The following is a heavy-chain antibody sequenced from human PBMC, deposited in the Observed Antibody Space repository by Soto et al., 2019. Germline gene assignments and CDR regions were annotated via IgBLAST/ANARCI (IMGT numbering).Heavy chain of an antibody. D-gene: IGHD3-9*01. J-gene: IGHJ5*02. CDR1: SASISSAESF. CDR3: ARQRTVYFARPGDWLDP. V-gene: IGHV4-30-4*01. Sequence: QVQLQESCPGLVTPSQTLSLTCTVSSASISSAESFWSWILQPPGQCLEWIGYIYYSGNIFYNPSLESRVPLSVDTSQTQFSLKLTSVTAADTAVYYCARQRTVYFARPGDWLDPWGEGTLVTVSS. CDR2: IYYSGNI.